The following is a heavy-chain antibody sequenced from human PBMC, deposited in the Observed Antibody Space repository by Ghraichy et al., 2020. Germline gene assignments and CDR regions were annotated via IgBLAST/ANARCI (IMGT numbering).Heavy chain of an antibody. V-gene: IGHV3-7*01. CDR3: ARDLGGGWYFDY. Sequence: GGSLRLSCAASGFIFGGYWMSWVRQAPGKGLEWVANIKKDGSERYYVGSVTGRFTISRDNAKNSLDLQMNSLRAEDTAVYYCARDLGGGWYFDYWGQGALVTVSS. D-gene: IGHD6-19*01. J-gene: IGHJ4*02. CDR1: GFIFGGYW. CDR2: IKKDGSER.